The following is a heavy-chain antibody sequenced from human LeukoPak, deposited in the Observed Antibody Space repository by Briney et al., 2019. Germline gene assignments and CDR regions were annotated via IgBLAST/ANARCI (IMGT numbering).Heavy chain of an antibody. CDR1: GGSISSYF. CDR3: ARGYYDSSGYLISYNWFDP. Sequence: SETLSLTCSVSGGSISSYFWSWIRQPPGKGLEWIGYIYYTGATNYNPSLKSRVTISVDTSKNQFSLKLSSVTAADTAVYYCARGYYDSSGYLISYNWFDPWGQGTLVTVSS. J-gene: IGHJ5*02. D-gene: IGHD3-22*01. V-gene: IGHV4-59*01. CDR2: IYYTGAT.